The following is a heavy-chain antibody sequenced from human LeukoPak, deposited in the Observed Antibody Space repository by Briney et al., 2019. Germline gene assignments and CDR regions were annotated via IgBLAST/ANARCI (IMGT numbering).Heavy chain of an antibody. CDR1: GFTFSSYA. CDR3: AKYEWDPNDAFDI. V-gene: IGHV3-23*01. J-gene: IGHJ3*02. Sequence: PGGSLRLSCAASGFTFSSYAMSWVRQAPGKGLEWVSAISGSGGSTYYADSVKGRITISRDNSKNTLYLQMNSLRAEDTAVYYCAKYEWDPNDAFDIWGQGTMVTVSS. CDR2: ISGSGGST. D-gene: IGHD1-26*01.